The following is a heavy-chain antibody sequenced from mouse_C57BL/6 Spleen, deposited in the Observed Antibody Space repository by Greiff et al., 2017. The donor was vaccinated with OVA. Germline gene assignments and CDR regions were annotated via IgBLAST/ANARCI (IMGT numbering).Heavy chain of an antibody. Sequence: DVQLVESEGGLVQPGSSMKLSCTASGFTFSDYYMAWVRQVPEKGLEWVANINYDGSSTYYLDSLKSRFIISRDNAKNILYLQMSSLKSEDTATYYCARSNWDWYFDVWGTGTTVTVSS. V-gene: IGHV5-16*01. J-gene: IGHJ1*03. CDR3: ARSNWDWYFDV. D-gene: IGHD4-1*01. CDR2: INYDGSST. CDR1: GFTFSDYY.